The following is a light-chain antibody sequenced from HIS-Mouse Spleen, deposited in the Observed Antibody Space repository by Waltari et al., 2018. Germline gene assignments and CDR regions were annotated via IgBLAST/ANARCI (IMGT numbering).Light chain of an antibody. J-gene: IGLJ3*02. V-gene: IGLV2-23*01. CDR1: SSAVGSYNL. CDR2: EGS. Sequence: QSALTQPASVSGSPGQSTPISCTGTSSAVGSYNLVPWYQQHPGKAPKLMIYEGSKRPSGVSNRFSGSKSGNTASLTISGLQAEDEADYYCCSYAGSSTWVFGGGTKLTVL. CDR3: CSYAGSSTWV.